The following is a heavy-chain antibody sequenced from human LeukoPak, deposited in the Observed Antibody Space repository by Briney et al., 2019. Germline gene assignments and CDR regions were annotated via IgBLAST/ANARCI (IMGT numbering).Heavy chain of an antibody. Sequence: ASVKVSCKASGGTFSSYAISWGRQAPGQGLEWMGGIIPIFGTANYAQKFQGRVTITADESTSTAYMELSSLRSEDTAVYYCAREGLESSSSEVLDYYYMDVWGKGTTVTVSS. J-gene: IGHJ6*03. V-gene: IGHV1-69*13. D-gene: IGHD6-6*01. CDR2: IIPIFGTA. CDR3: AREGLESSSSEVLDYYYMDV. CDR1: GGTFSSYA.